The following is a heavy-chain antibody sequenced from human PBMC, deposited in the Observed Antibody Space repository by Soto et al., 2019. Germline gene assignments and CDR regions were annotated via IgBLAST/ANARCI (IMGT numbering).Heavy chain of an antibody. CDR2: INPSGGST. CDR3: ARDAVMTTVTTIRNYYYYGMDV. V-gene: IGHV1-46*01. D-gene: IGHD4-4*01. Sequence: ASVKVSCKASGYTFTSYYMHWVRRAPGQGLEWMGIINPSGGSTSYAQKFQGRVTMTRDTSTSTVYMELSSLRSEDTAVYYCARDAVMTTVTTIRNYYYYGMDVWGQGTTVTVSS. CDR1: GYTFTSYY. J-gene: IGHJ6*02.